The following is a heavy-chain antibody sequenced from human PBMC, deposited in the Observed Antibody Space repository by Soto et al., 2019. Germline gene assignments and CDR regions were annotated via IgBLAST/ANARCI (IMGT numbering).Heavy chain of an antibody. Sequence: QVQLVQSGAEVKKPGASVKVSCKASGYTFTIYGISWVRQAPGQGLEWMGWISGYNGNTDYAQNLQDRVTLTTDASTSSVYMELRSLRSDDTAVDYCARVDYYDSSGYCGYWGQGTLITVPS. CDR2: ISGYNGNT. V-gene: IGHV1-18*04. CDR3: ARVDYYDSSGYCGY. CDR1: GYTFTIYG. D-gene: IGHD3-22*01. J-gene: IGHJ4*02.